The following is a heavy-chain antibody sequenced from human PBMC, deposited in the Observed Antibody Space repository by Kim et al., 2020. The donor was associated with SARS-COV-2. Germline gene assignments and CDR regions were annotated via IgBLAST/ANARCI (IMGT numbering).Heavy chain of an antibody. CDR2: ISSSSIYI. V-gene: IGHV3-21*01. Sequence: GGSLRLSCATSGFTLSTYTMNWVRQAPGKGLEWVSSISSSSIYIYYADSLKGRFTVSRDNARNSLYLQMNSLRAEDTAVYYCARGASGQQLVHHFDYWGQGTLVTVSS. CDR3: ARGASGQQLVHHFDY. CDR1: GFTLSTYT. D-gene: IGHD6-13*01. J-gene: IGHJ4*02.